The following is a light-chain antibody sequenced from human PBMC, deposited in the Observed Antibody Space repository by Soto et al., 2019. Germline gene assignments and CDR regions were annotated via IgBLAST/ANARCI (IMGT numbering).Light chain of an antibody. CDR3: QQLYTYPLT. CDR1: QGVNSY. V-gene: IGKV1-9*01. Sequence: DIQLTQSPSFLSASVGDRVTVTCRASQGVNSYLAWYQQKPGKAPQLLIHTASTLQSGVPSRFSGSGSGTEFTLPITSLQPEDFAAYYCQQLYTYPLTFGGGTKVEIK. J-gene: IGKJ4*01. CDR2: TAS.